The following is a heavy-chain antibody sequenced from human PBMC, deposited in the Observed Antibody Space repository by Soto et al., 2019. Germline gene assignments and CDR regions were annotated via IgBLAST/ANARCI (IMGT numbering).Heavy chain of an antibody. Sequence: EVQLVESGGGLVKPGGSLRLSCAASGFTFSSYSMNWVRQAPGKGLEWVSSISSSSSYIYYADSVKGRFTISRDNAKNSLYLQMNSLRAEDTAVYYCARETHDYSKVDYWGQGTLVTLSS. CDR3: ARETHDYSKVDY. CDR2: ISSSSSYI. V-gene: IGHV3-21*01. CDR1: GFTFSSYS. D-gene: IGHD4-4*01. J-gene: IGHJ4*02.